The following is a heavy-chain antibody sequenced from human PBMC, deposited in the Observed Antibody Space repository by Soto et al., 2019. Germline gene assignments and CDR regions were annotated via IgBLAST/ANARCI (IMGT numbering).Heavy chain of an antibody. V-gene: IGHV1-2*02. CDR1: GYTFTDFY. CDR3: VRGQSVLYLDL. CDR2: INPKNGGI. D-gene: IGHD2-2*02. J-gene: IGHJ2*01. Sequence: ASVTVSCKSSGYTFTDFYIHWVRQAPGQGLEWVGWINPKNGGINYAQKFQGRVTMTRDTSVNTSYMDLHRLNFDDSAIYYCVRGQSVLYLDLWGRGTQVTVSS.